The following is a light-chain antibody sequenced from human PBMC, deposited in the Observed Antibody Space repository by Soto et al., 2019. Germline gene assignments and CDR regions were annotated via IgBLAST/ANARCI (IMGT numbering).Light chain of an antibody. J-gene: IGLJ1*01. Sequence: QSVLPQPAPLSGSPGQSIPISCPGTRSDVGSYNLVSWYQQHPGKAPKLMIYEVSKRPSGVSNRFSGSKSGNTASLTISGLQAEDEADYYCCSYAGSSYVFGTGTKVTVL. CDR1: RSDVGSYNL. CDR3: CSYAGSSYV. CDR2: EVS. V-gene: IGLV2-23*02.